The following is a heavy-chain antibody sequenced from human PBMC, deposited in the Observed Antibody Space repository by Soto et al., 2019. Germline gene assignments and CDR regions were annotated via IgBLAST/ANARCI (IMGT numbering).Heavy chain of an antibody. CDR3: ARDGYNGGNFGY. CDR1: GGSIRSSNW. Sequence: SETQSHTCAVSGGSIRSSNWWSWIRQPPGKGLEWIGEIYHSGSTNYNPSLKSRVTISVDKSKNQFSLKLSSVTAADTAVYYCARDGYNGGNFGYWGQGTLVTVSS. J-gene: IGHJ4*02. V-gene: IGHV4-4*02. D-gene: IGHD5-12*01. CDR2: IYHSGST.